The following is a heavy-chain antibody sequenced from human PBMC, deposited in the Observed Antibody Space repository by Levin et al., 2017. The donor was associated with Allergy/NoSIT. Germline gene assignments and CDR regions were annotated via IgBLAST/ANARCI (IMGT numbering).Heavy chain of an antibody. CDR1: GFTISSNY. CDR3: ARDSFRAYSSSSGGGYDYGMDV. D-gene: IGHD6-6*01. V-gene: IGHV3-53*01. CDR2: IYSGGST. J-gene: IGHJ6*02. Sequence: PGGSLRLSCAASGFTISSNYMSWVRQAPGKGLEWVSVIYSGGSTYYADSVKGRFTISRDNSKNTLYLQMNSLRAEDTAVYYCARDSFRAYSSSSGGGYDYGMDVWGQGTTVTVSS.